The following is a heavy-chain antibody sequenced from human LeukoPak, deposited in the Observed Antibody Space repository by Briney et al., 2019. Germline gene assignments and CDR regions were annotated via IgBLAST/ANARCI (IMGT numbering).Heavy chain of an antibody. CDR2: ISSSGTTV. CDR3: ARDLKDFWSGRYFDQ. CDR1: GFTFSSYD. Sequence: QPGGSLLLSCAASGFTFSSYDMNWVRQAPGKGLEWISYISSSGTTVFYADSVKDRFTISRDNAKNSLFLHMNILGAEDTAVYFCARDLKDFWSGRYFDQWGQGTLVSVSS. V-gene: IGHV3-48*03. D-gene: IGHD3-3*01. J-gene: IGHJ4*02.